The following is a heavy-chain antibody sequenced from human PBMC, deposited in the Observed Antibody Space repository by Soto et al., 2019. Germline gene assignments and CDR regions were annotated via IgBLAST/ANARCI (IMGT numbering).Heavy chain of an antibody. D-gene: IGHD3-9*01. CDR3: ARDSNDDDILTVYYYMDV. V-gene: IGHV3-7*01. CDR1: GFTFSSYW. CDR2: IKQDGREK. Sequence: GGSLRLSCAASGFTFSSYWMSWVPQGPGKGLEWVANIKQDGREKNYVDSVKGRFTISRDNAKISLYLQMNSLRAEDTAVYYCARDSNDDDILTVYYYMDVWGKGTTVTVSS. J-gene: IGHJ6*03.